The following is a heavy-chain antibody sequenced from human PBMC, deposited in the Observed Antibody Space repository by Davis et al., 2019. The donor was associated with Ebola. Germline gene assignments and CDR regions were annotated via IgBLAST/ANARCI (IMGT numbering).Heavy chain of an antibody. CDR3: ARSCISARCYLLYAMDV. V-gene: IGHV1-2*06. Sequence: ASVKVSCKASGYTFTGYYIHWVRQAPGQGLEWMGQINPNRGDTSYAQRFQGRVTMTRDTSTSTAYMELSRLRSDDTAMYYCARSCISARCYLLYAMDVWGKGTTVTVSS. CDR2: INPNRGDT. J-gene: IGHJ6*03. D-gene: IGHD2-2*01. CDR1: GYTFTGYY.